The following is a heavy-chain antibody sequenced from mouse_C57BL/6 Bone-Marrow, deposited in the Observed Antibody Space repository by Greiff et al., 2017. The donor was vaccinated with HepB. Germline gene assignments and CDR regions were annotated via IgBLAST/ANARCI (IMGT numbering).Heavy chain of an antibody. CDR2: IDPENGDT. V-gene: IGHV14-4*01. Sequence: VQLQQSGAELVRPGASVKLSCTATGFNIKDDYMHWVKQRPEQGLEWIGWIDPENGDTEYASKFQGKATITADTSSNTAYLQLSSLTSEDTAVYYCTTFVQLRLLYAMDYWGQGTSVTVSS. CDR1: GFNIKDDY. CDR3: TTFVQLRLLYAMDY. J-gene: IGHJ4*01. D-gene: IGHD3-2*02.